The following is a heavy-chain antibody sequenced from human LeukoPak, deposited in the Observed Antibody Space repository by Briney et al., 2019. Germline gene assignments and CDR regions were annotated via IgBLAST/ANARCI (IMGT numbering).Heavy chain of an antibody. CDR2: MNPNSGNT. D-gene: IGHD6-6*01. J-gene: IGHJ6*02. CDR3: GTWGSSSWYYYYGMDV. V-gene: IGHV1-18*01. CDR1: GYTFTSYD. Sequence: GASVKVSCKASGYTFTSYDINWVRQATGQGLEWMGWMNPNSGNTNYAQKLQGRVTMTTDTSTSTAYMELRSLRSDDTAVYYCGTWGSSSWYYYYGMDVWGQGTTVTVSS.